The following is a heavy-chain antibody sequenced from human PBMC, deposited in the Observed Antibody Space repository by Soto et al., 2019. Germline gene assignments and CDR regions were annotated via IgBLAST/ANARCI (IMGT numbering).Heavy chain of an antibody. V-gene: IGHV4-30-2*01. D-gene: IGHD3-3*01. Sequence: QLQLQESGSGLVKPSQTLSLTCAVSGGSISSGGYSWSWIRQPPGKGLEWIGYIYHSGSTYFNPSLQSRVTISVDRSKNQFSLKLSSVTAADTAVYYCARIFYYYGMDVWGQGTTVTVSS. CDR3: ARIFYYYGMDV. CDR1: GGSISSGGYS. J-gene: IGHJ6*02. CDR2: IYHSGST.